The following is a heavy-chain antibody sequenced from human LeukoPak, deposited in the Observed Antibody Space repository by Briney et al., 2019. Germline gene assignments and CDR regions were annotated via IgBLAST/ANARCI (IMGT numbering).Heavy chain of an antibody. J-gene: IGHJ4*02. Sequence: GGSLRLSCAASGFTFSSYSMNWVRQAPGKGLEWVSSISSSSSHIYYADSVKGRFTISRDNAKNSLYLQMNSLRAEDTAVYYCARGRSVAATGMIDYWGQGTLVTVSS. CDR2: ISSSSSHI. CDR3: ARGRSVAATGMIDY. CDR1: GFTFSSYS. D-gene: IGHD2-15*01. V-gene: IGHV3-21*01.